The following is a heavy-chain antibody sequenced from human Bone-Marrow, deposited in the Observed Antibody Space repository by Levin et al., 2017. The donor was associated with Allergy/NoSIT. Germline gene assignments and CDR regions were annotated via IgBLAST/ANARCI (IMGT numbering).Heavy chain of an antibody. Sequence: SETLSLTCTVSSGSFSSGAYYWSWLRQRPGKGLEWIGNISPTGTTYSTASIESRLSMSIDTSKKHFSLKLTSVTAADTAVYYCASFQRNGMGASRFDYWGQGTLVTVSS. V-gene: IGHV4-31*03. CDR2: ISPTGTT. CDR1: SGSFSSGAYY. D-gene: IGHD1-26*01. CDR3: ASFQRNGMGASRFDY. J-gene: IGHJ4*02.